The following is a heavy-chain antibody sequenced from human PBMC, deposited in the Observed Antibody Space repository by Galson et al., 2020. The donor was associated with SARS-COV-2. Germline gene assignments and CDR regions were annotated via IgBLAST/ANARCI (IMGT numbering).Heavy chain of an antibody. CDR1: GGSISSSSYY. D-gene: IGHD3-3*01. J-gene: IGHJ4*02. V-gene: IGHV4-39*07. CDR2: ISYSGST. CDR3: ASQIDHYDFWSGEGYFDY. Sequence: SETLSLTCTVSGGSISSSSYYWGCIRQPPGKGLEWIGSISYSGSTYYNPSLKSRVTISVDTSKNQFSLKLSSVTAADTAVYYCASQIDHYDFWSGEGYFDYWGQGTLVTVSS.